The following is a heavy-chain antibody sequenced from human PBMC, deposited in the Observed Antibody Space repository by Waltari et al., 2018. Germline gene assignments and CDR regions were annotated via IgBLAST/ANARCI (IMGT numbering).Heavy chain of an antibody. Sequence: EVQLLESGGGLVQPGGSLRLSCAASGFTFSSYAMSWVRQAPGKGLEWVSAISGSGGSTYYADSVKGRFTISRDNSKNTLYLQMNSLRAEDTAVYYCAKEDVVVVAATPGYYYYYYMDVWGKGTTVTVSS. J-gene: IGHJ6*03. CDR1: GFTFSSYA. CDR2: ISGSGGST. D-gene: IGHD2-15*01. V-gene: IGHV3-23*01. CDR3: AKEDVVVVAATPGYYYYYYMDV.